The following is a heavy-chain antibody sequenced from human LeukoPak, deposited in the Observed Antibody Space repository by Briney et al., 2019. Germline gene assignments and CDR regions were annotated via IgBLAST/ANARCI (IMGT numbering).Heavy chain of an antibody. CDR2: IYYSGST. J-gene: IGHJ5*02. D-gene: IGHD2-2*02. V-gene: IGHV4-59*08. CDR3: ARGGRPHCSSTSCYIGSWFDP. Sequence: SETLSLTCTVSGGSISSYYWSWIRQPPGKGLEWIGYIYYSGSTNYNPSLKSRVTISVDTSKNQFSLKLSSVTAADTAVYYCARGGRPHCSSTSCYIGSWFDPWGQGTLVTVSS. CDR1: GGSISSYY.